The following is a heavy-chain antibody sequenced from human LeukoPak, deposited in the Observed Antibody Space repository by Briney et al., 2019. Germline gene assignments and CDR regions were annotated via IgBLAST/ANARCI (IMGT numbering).Heavy chain of an antibody. Sequence: SETLSLTCTVSGGSISTGTYYWSWIRQPAGKGLEWIGRIYTSGSTNYNPSLKCRVTISVDTSKNQFSLKLNSVTAADTAVYYCARGDYYGSGSYYNSAFDIWGQGTMVTVSS. CDR2: IYTSGST. CDR1: GGSISTGTYY. D-gene: IGHD3-10*01. J-gene: IGHJ3*02. CDR3: ARGDYYGSGSYYNSAFDI. V-gene: IGHV4-61*02.